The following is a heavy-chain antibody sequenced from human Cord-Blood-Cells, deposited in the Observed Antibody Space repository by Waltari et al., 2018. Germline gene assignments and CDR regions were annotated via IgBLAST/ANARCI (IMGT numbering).Heavy chain of an antibody. D-gene: IGHD1-26*01. CDR1: GFPFSSYS. Sequence: EVQLVESGGGLVQPGGSLRLSCAASGFPFSSYSMNWVRQAPGKGLEWVSYISSSSSTIYYADSVKGRFTISRDNAKNSLYLQMNSLRDEDTAVYYCARDPVVGATTISAFDIWGQGTMVTVSS. CDR3: ARDPVVGATTISAFDI. CDR2: ISSSSSTI. V-gene: IGHV3-48*02. J-gene: IGHJ3*02.